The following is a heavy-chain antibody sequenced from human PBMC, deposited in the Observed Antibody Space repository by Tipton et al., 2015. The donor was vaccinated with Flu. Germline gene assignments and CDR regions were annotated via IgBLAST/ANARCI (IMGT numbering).Heavy chain of an antibody. J-gene: IGHJ4*02. Sequence: QLVQSGAEVKKPGASVKVSCKASGYTFTGYYMHWVRQAPGQGLEWMGWINPNSGGPNYAQKFQGRVTMTRDTSISTAYMELSRLRSDDTAVYYCARGNIRVTTWNYWGQGTLVTVSS. D-gene: IGHD4-17*01. CDR2: INPNSGGP. V-gene: IGHV1-2*02. CDR3: ARGNIRVTTWNY. CDR1: GYTFTGYY.